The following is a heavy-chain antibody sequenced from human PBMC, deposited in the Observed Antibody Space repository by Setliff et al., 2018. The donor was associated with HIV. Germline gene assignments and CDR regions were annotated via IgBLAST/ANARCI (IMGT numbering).Heavy chain of an antibody. CDR3: ARDVAPPLAGDVWSGNGL. J-gene: IGHJ4*02. D-gene: IGHD3-3*01. V-gene: IGHV4-59*11. Sequence: PSETLSLTCSVSGGSIRSHYWSWIRQAPGKGLQWIGNVYYRAKTGATTDHNPSLRSRISISLDVSKNQLSPRLRSVTAADTAIYYCARDVAPPLAGDVWSGNGLWGQGTQVTVSS. CDR2: VYYRAKTGATT. CDR1: GGSIRSHY.